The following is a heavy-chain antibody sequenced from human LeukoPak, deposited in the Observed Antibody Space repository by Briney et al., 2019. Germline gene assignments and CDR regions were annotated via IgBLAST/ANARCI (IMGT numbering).Heavy chain of an antibody. CDR2: IYYSGST. CDR1: GGSISSSSYY. J-gene: IGHJ5*02. Sequence: SETLSLTCTVSGGSISSSSYYWGWIRQPPGKGLEWIGSIYYSGSTYYNPSLKSRVTISVDTSKNQFSPKLSSVTAADTAVYYCARQNIAAAGTNWFDPWGQGTLVTVSS. D-gene: IGHD6-13*01. CDR3: ARQNIAAAGTNWFDP. V-gene: IGHV4-39*01.